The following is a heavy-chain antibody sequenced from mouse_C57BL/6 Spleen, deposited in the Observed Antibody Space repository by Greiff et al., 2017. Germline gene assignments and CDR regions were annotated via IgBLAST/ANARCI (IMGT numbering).Heavy chain of an antibody. Sequence: VQLQPPGAELVRPGSSVTLSCKASGYTFTSYWMHWVKQRPIQGLEWIGNIDPSDSETHYNQKFKDKATLTVDKSSSTAYMKLSSLTSEDSAVYYCAREGFYDYWGQGTTLTVSS. CDR1: GYTFTSYW. J-gene: IGHJ2*01. CDR2: IDPSDSET. V-gene: IGHV1-52*01. CDR3: AREGFYDY.